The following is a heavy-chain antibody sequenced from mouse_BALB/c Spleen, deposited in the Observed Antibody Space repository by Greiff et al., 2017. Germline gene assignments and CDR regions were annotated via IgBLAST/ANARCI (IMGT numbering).Heavy chain of an antibody. CDR3: ARVLRYDEVLYYAMDY. D-gene: IGHD2-14*01. Sequence: EVKLVESGGGLVQPGGSLKLSCAASGFTFSSYTMSWVRQTPEKRLEWVAYISNGGGSTYYPDTVKGRFTIYRDNAKNTLYLQMSSLKSEDTAMYYCARVLRYDEVLYYAMDYWGQGTSVTVSS. CDR1: GFTFSSYT. J-gene: IGHJ4*01. CDR2: ISNGGGST. V-gene: IGHV5-12-2*01.